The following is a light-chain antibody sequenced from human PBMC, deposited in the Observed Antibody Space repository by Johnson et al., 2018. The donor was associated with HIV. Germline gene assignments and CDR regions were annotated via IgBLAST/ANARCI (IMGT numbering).Light chain of an antibody. V-gene: IGLV1-51*01. J-gene: IGLJ1*01. CDR3: GTWDSSLSVGGV. CDR2: DNN. CDR1: SSNIGNNY. Sequence: SVLTQPPSVSAAPGQKVTISCSGSSSNIGNNYVSWYQQLPGTAPKLLIYDNNKRPSGIPDRFSGSKSGTSATLGITGLQTGDEADYYRGTWDSSLSVGGVVGTGTKVTVL.